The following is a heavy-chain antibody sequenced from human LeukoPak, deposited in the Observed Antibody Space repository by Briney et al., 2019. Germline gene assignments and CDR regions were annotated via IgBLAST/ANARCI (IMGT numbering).Heavy chain of an antibody. Sequence: GGSLSLSCAPSGFTFSIFGMSCGPEAPGGGVEWVLGICGGGGNTYYADSARGRFPISRDNTKNTLYLQMNSLRAEDTAVYYCAKDGADLVVVAATALGHSYYYYYYMDVWGKGTMVTISS. CDR2: ICGGGGNT. CDR1: GFTFSIFG. CDR3: AKDGADLVVVAATALGHSYYYYYYMDV. D-gene: IGHD2-15*01. V-gene: IGHV3-23*01. J-gene: IGHJ6*03.